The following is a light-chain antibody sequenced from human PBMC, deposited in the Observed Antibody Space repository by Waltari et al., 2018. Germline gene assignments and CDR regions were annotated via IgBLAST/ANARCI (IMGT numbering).Light chain of an antibody. CDR1: TGAVTSGHS. CDR2: DTR. J-gene: IGLJ6*01. V-gene: IGLV7-46*01. CDR3: LLSYSGGNV. Sequence: QAVVTQEPSLTVSPGGTVTLPCGSSTGAVTSGHSPYWFQQKPGQAPRTLIYDTRNKHSWTPARFSGSLLGGKAALTLSGAQPEDEAEYYCLLSYSGGNVFGGGTKVTVL.